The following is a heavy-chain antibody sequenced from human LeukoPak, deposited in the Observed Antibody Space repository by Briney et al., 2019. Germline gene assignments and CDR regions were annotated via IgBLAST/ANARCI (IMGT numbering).Heavy chain of an antibody. CDR1: GGSISSYY. V-gene: IGHV4-59*01. D-gene: IGHD3-3*01. CDR3: ARLTYYDFWSGADAFDI. CDR2: IYYSGST. J-gene: IGHJ3*02. Sequence: SETLSLTCTVSGGSISSYYWSWIRQPPGKGLEWIGYIYYSGSTNYNPSLKSRVTISVDTSKNQFSLKLSSVTAADTAVYYCARLTYYDFWSGADAFDIWGQGTMVTVSS.